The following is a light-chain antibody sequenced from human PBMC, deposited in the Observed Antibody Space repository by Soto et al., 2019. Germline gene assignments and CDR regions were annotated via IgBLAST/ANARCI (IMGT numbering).Light chain of an antibody. J-gene: IGKJ2*01. CDR2: WAS. Sequence: DIVLTQSPDSLAVSLGERATMHCKSSETVLYRSNGRNYLAWYQQKPGQPPKVLFYWASTRESGVPDRFSGSGSGTDFTLTISSLQAEDVAVYFCQQYTTTTFKIGEATKVDIK. V-gene: IGKV4-1*01. CDR1: ETVLYRSNGRNY. CDR3: QQYTTTTFK.